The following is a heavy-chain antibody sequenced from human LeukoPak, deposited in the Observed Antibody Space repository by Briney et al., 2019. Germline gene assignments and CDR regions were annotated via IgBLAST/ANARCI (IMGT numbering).Heavy chain of an antibody. V-gene: IGHV3-30*02. D-gene: IGHD4-11*01. CDR2: IRYDGSNK. CDR1: GFTFSSYG. J-gene: IGHJ4*02. CDR3: ARDRHDYTHYFDY. Sequence: GGSLRLSCAASGFTFSSYGMHWVRQAPGKGLEWVAFIRYDGSNKYYADSVKGRFTISRDNAKNSLHLQMNSLRAEDTAVYYCARDRHDYTHYFDYWGQGTLVTVSS.